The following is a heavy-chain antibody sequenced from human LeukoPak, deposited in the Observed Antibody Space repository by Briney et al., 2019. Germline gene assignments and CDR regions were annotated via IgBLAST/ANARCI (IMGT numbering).Heavy chain of an antibody. CDR2: INPRGGST. V-gene: IGHV1-46*01. CDR3: ARVGSAAATADY. CDR1: GCTFTTYY. Sequence: ASVKVSCKASGCTFTTYYMHWMRQAPGQGPEWMGIINPRGGSTDYSQKFQGRITMTSDTSTSTVYMELSSLRSDDTAVYFCARVGSAAATADYWGQGTLVTVSS. J-gene: IGHJ4*02. D-gene: IGHD6-25*01.